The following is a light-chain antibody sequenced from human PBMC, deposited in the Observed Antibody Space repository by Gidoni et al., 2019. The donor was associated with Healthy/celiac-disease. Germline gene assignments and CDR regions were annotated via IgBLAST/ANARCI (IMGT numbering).Light chain of an antibody. CDR3: QQYGSSRLT. CDR2: GAS. Sequence: EIVLTQSPGTLSLSPGERATLSCRASQSVSSSYLAWYQQKPGQAPRLLIYGASSRATGIPDRFSGSGCGTDFTLTISRLEPEDFAVYYCQQYGSSRLTFXGXTKVEIK. CDR1: QSVSSSY. J-gene: IGKJ4*01. V-gene: IGKV3-20*01.